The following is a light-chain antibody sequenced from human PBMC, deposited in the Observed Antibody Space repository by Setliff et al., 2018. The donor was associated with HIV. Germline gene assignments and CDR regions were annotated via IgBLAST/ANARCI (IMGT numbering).Light chain of an antibody. CDR3: SSYTSTSAYV. CDR1: GRDIGGYNY. Sequence: QSVLTQPASVSGSPGQSITISCIGTGRDIGGYNYVSWYQQHPGKAPKLIIYGVTKRSSVVSNRFSGSKAGTTASLTISGLQAEDEADYYCSSYTSTSAYVFGTGTKVTV. CDR2: GVT. J-gene: IGLJ1*01. V-gene: IGLV2-14*03.